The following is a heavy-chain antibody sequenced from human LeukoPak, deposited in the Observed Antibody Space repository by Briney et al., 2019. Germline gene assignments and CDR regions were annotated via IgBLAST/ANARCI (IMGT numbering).Heavy chain of an antibody. V-gene: IGHV4-4*02. Sequence: PSGTLSLTCAVSGGSISSSNWWGWVRQPPGEGLEGIGEIYHSGSTNYNPSLKSRVTISVDKSKNQFSLKMSSVTAADTAVYHCARDGGYNYDYWGQGTLVTVSS. CDR1: GGSISSSNW. CDR2: IYHSGST. D-gene: IGHD5-12*01. J-gene: IGHJ4*02. CDR3: ARDGGYNYDY.